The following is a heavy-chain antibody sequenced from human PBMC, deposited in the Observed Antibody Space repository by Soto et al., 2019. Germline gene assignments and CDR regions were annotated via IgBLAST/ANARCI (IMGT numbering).Heavy chain of an antibody. V-gene: IGHV3-48*02. CDR2: ISDASRAI. Sequence: EMQLVESGGDLVQRGGSLRLSCAASGFTFRSYSMNWVRQAPGKGLEWISYISDASRAIYYTDSVKGRFTISRDDAKNALYLQMDGLRDEDTAVHYCASLQLGREKTFDLWGQGTRVTVSS. D-gene: IGHD1-1*01. CDR3: ASLQLGREKTFDL. J-gene: IGHJ4*02. CDR1: GFTFRSYS.